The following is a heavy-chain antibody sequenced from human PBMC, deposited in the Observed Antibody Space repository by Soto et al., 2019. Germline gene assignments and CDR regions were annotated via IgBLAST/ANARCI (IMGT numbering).Heavy chain of an antibody. D-gene: IGHD1-26*01. CDR3: AKNQGVELVPLATVDWFDP. V-gene: IGHV3-23*01. J-gene: IGHJ5*02. CDR1: GFIFEKFG. CDR2: ISGSGFKK. Sequence: PGGSLRLSCAASGFIFEKFGMSWVRQAPGKGLEWISSISGSGFKKYYADSVKGRFTISRDNSKSTVYLELNNLSAEDTAVYHCAKNQGVELVPLATVDWFDPWGQGSVVTVSS.